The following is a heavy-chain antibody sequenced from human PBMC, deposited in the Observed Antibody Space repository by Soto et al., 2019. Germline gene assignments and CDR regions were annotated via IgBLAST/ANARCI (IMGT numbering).Heavy chain of an antibody. CDR2: IWYDGSNK. CDR3: AREGRSGSYYNKNRDFDH. CDR1: GFTFSSYG. Sequence: GGSLRLSCAASGFTFSSYGMHWVRQAPGKGLEWVAVIWYDGSNKYYADSVKGRFTISRDNSKNTLYLQMNSLRAEDTAVYYCAREGRSGSYYNKNRDFDHWGQGTLVTVSS. D-gene: IGHD3-10*01. J-gene: IGHJ4*02. V-gene: IGHV3-33*01.